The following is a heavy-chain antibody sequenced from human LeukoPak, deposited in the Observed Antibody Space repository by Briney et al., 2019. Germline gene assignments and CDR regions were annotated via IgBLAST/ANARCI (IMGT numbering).Heavy chain of an antibody. J-gene: IGHJ4*02. Sequence: VASVKVSCKASGGTFSSYAISWVRQAPGQGLEWMGGIIPIFGTANYAQKFQGRVTITADESTSTAYMELSSLRSEDTAVYYCCADYGDYDPAYYFDYWGQGTLVTVSS. CDR2: IIPIFGTA. V-gene: IGHV1-69*13. CDR1: GGTFSSYA. CDR3: CADYGDYDPAYYFDY. D-gene: IGHD4-17*01.